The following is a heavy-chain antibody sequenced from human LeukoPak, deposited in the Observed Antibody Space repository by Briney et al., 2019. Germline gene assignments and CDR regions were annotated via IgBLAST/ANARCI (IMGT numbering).Heavy chain of an antibody. V-gene: IGHV3-30*18. D-gene: IGHD6-6*01. CDR2: ISYDGRNK. CDR1: GFTFSNYG. CDR3: AKSKRYSSSSFEPTGDY. J-gene: IGHJ4*02. Sequence: GGSLRLSCAASGFTFSNYGMHWVRQAPGRGLEWVAVISYDGRNKYYADSVKGRFTISRDNSKNTLYLQMNSLRAEDTAVYYCAKSKRYSSSSFEPTGDYWGQGTLVTVSS.